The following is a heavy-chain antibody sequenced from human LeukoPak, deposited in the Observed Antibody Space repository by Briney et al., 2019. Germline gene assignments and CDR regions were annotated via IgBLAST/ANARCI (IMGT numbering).Heavy chain of an antibody. CDR2: INHSGST. CDR1: GGSFSGYY. D-gene: IGHD3-10*01. CDR3: ARGLSPRINMVRGVRPPFRGVFDY. V-gene: IGHV4-34*01. Sequence: SETLSLTCAVYGGSFSGYYWSWIRQPPGKGLEWIGEINHSGSTNYNPSLKSRVTISVDTSRNQFSLKLSSVTAADTAVYYCARGLSPRINMVRGVRPPFRGVFDYWGQGTLVTVSS. J-gene: IGHJ4*02.